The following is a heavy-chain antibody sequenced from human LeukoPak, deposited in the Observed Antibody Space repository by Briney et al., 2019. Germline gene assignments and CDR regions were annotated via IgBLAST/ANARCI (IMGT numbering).Heavy chain of an antibody. D-gene: IGHD1-26*01. CDR3: ERDLTLSGNYYDS. Sequence: PGGSLRLSCAASGFTFSSYDMHWVRQAPGKGLVWVSRINSDGSSTSYADSVKGRFTISRDNAKKTLYLQMNSLRAEDTAVYYCERDLTLSGNYYDSWGQGTLVTVSS. CDR2: INSDGSST. CDR1: GFTFSSYD. J-gene: IGHJ4*02. V-gene: IGHV3-74*01.